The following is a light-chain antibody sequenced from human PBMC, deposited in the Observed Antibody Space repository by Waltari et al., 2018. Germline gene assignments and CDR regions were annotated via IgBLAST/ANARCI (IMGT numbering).Light chain of an antibody. V-gene: IGKV1-9*01. J-gene: IGKJ5*01. CDR2: TAC. Sequence: DIQLTQSPSSLSASVGDRVIITCRASHGISTHLAWYQQKPGKAPKLLIYTACTLESGVPSRFRGSGSGTEFTLTIRSLQPEDLAAYYCQRRNNYRITFGQGTRLEI. CDR1: HGISTH. CDR3: QRRNNYRIT.